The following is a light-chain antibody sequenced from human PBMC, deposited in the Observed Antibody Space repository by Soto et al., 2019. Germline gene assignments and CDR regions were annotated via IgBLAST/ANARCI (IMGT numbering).Light chain of an antibody. V-gene: IGLV2-8*01. J-gene: IGLJ1*01. CDR3: SSYAGSNNFV. Sequence: QSALTQLPSASGSPGQSVTISCTGTSSDIGAYIYVSWYQQHPGKAPKLMISEVSRRPSGVPERFSGSKSGNTASLTVSGLQADDEAHYYCSSYAGSNNFVFGTGTKLTVL. CDR2: EVS. CDR1: SSDIGAYIY.